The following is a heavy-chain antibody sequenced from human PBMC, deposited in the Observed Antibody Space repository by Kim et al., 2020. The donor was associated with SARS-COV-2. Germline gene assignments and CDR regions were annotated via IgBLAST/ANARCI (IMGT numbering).Heavy chain of an antibody. CDR2: IDTSGSYT. CDR1: GYSFTSYW. J-gene: IGHJ5*02. V-gene: IGHV5-10-1*01. D-gene: IGHD6-13*01. CDR3: ARHFSSSWHLVGRINWFDP. Sequence: GESLKISCKGSGYSFTSYWISWVRQMPGKGLEWMGRIDTSGSYTNYSPSFQGHVTISADKSISTAYLQWSCLKASDTAMYYCARHFSSSWHLVGRINWFDPCGQGTLVTVSS.